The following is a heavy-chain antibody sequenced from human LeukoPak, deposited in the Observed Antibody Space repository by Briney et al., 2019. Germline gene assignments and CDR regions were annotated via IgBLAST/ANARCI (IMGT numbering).Heavy chain of an antibody. J-gene: IGHJ4*02. CDR1: GYTISSSNY. CDR3: ARGGTARSSGWYFVFDY. Sequence: SETLSLTCTVSGYTISSSNYWSWIRQPPGKGLEWIGYIYYSGSTNYNPSLKSRVTISVDTSKNQFSLKLSSVTAADTAVYYCARGGTARSSGWYFVFDYWGQGTLVTVSS. D-gene: IGHD6-19*01. V-gene: IGHV4-61*01. CDR2: IYYSGST.